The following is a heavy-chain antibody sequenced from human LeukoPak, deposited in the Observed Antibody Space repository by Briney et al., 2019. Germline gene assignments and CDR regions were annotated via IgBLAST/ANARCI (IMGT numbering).Heavy chain of an antibody. Sequence: GGSLRLSCAASGFTFSSYSMNWVRQAPGKGLEWVSSISSSSSYIYYADSVKGRFTISRDNAKNSLYLQMNSLRAEDTAVYYCARVVVSSGCDYWGQGTLVTVSS. D-gene: IGHD6-19*01. V-gene: IGHV3-21*01. CDR2: ISSSSSYI. CDR1: GFTFSSYS. CDR3: ARVVVSSGCDY. J-gene: IGHJ4*02.